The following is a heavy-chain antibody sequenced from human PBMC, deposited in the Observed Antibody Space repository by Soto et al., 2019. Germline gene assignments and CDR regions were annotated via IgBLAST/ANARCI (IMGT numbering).Heavy chain of an antibody. CDR2: IYPGDSDT. Sequence: GESLKISCKGSGYSFTSCWIGWVRQMPGKGLEWMGIIYPGDSDTRYSPSFQGQVTISADKSISTAYLQWSSLKASDTAMYYCARHWYCSSTSCYEDYYMDVWGKGTTVTVSS. CDR1: GYSFTSCW. CDR3: ARHWYCSSTSCYEDYYMDV. D-gene: IGHD2-2*01. V-gene: IGHV5-51*01. J-gene: IGHJ6*03.